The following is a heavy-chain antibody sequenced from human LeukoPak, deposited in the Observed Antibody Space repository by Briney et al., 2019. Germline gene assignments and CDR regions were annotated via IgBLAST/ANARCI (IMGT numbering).Heavy chain of an antibody. D-gene: IGHD1-14*01. V-gene: IGHV4-59*01. Sequence: PSETLSLTCTVSGGSISSYYWSWIRQPPGKGLEWIGYIYYSGSTNYNPSLKSRVTISVDTSKNQFSLKLSSVTAADTAVYYCAREIITHAFDIWGQGTMVTVSS. CDR1: GGSISSYY. J-gene: IGHJ3*02. CDR3: AREIITHAFDI. CDR2: IYYSGST.